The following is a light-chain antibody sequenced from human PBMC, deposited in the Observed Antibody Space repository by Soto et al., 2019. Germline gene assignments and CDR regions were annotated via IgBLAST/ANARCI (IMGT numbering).Light chain of an antibody. CDR3: QQYDDWPPIT. J-gene: IGKJ5*01. V-gene: IGKV3-15*01. CDR2: GAV. CDR1: QSVRSK. Sequence: ETVMTQSPVTLSLSPGERATLSCRASQSVRSKIVWYQQKPGQAPRLLIYGAVTRAAGIPARFSGSGSGTEFTLTISSLQSEDCALYYCQQYDDWPPITFGQGTRLEIK.